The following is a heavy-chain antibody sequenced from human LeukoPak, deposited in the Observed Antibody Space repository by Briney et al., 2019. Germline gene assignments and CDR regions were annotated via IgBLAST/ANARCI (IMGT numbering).Heavy chain of an antibody. Sequence: GRSLRLSCAASGFTFSSYGMHWVRQAPGKGLEWVAVISYDGSNKHYADSVKGRFTISRDNSKNTLYLQMNSLRAEDTAVYYCANSYYDILTGYYSEITYWGQGTLVTVSS. CDR2: ISYDGSNK. J-gene: IGHJ4*02. CDR1: GFTFSSYG. V-gene: IGHV3-30*18. D-gene: IGHD3-9*01. CDR3: ANSYYDILTGYYSEITY.